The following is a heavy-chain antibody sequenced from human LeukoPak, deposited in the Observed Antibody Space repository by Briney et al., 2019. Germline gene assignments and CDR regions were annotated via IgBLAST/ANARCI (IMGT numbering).Heavy chain of an antibody. V-gene: IGHV3-30*03. Sequence: GRSLRLSCAASGFTFSSYGMHWVRQAPGKGLEWVAVISYDGSNKYYTDFVKGRFTISRDNSKNTLFLQMNSLRADDTALYYCARGDVETARRFDCWGQGTLVTVSS. D-gene: IGHD5-18*01. CDR1: GFTFSSYG. J-gene: IGHJ4*02. CDR3: ARGDVETARRFDC. CDR2: ISYDGSNK.